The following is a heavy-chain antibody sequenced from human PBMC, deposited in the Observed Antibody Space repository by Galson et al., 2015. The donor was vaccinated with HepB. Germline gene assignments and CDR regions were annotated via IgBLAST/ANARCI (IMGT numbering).Heavy chain of an antibody. J-gene: IGHJ3*02. CDR1: GFTFSSHS. D-gene: IGHD3-22*01. CDR2: ISSSSSTI. V-gene: IGHV3-48*01. Sequence: SLRLSCAASGFTFSSHSMNWVRQAPGKGLEWVSYISSSSSTIYYADSVKGRFTISRDNAKNSLYLQMNSLRAEDTAVYYCARAPDYYDKEAFDIWGQGTMVTVSS. CDR3: ARAPDYYDKEAFDI.